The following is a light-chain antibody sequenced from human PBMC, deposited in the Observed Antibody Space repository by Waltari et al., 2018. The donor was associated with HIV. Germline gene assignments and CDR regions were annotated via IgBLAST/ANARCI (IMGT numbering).Light chain of an antibody. J-gene: IGLJ1*01. CDR1: TNDVGRYNY. CDR3: SSYTTSSTLV. Sequence: QSALTQPASVSGSPGQSITISCTGTTNDVGRYNYVSWYQQHPGRAPKLLIFDVARRPSVISDRVSGSKSGNTASLTISGLQPDDEADYYCSSYTTSSTLVFGTGTEVTVL. V-gene: IGLV2-14*03. CDR2: DVA.